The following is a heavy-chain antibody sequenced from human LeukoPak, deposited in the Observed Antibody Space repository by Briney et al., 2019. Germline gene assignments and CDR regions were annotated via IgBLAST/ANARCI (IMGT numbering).Heavy chain of an antibody. J-gene: IGHJ6*02. D-gene: IGHD4-4*01. CDR1: GFTFSSYA. CDR2: ISGSGGST. CDR3: ARGVLPDYSLGPDYYGMDV. V-gene: IGHV3-23*01. Sequence: PGGSLRLSCAASGFTFSSYAMSWVRQAPGKGLEWVSAISGSGGSTYYADSVKGRFTISRDNSKNTLYLQMNSLRAEDTAVYYCARGVLPDYSLGPDYYGMDVWGQGTTVTVSS.